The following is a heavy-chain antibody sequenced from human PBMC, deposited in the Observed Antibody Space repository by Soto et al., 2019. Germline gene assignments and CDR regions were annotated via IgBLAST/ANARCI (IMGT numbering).Heavy chain of an antibody. Sequence: SETLSLTCTVSGGSISSSSYYWGWIRQPPGKGLEWIGTTYYSGSTYYNPSLKSRVTISVDTSKNQFSLNLSSVTAADTAVYYCARQAIILLVYPRGSWFDPWGQGTLVTVSS. CDR1: GGSISSSSYY. D-gene: IGHD2-8*01. CDR3: ARQAIILLVYPRGSWFDP. J-gene: IGHJ5*02. CDR2: TYYSGST. V-gene: IGHV4-39*01.